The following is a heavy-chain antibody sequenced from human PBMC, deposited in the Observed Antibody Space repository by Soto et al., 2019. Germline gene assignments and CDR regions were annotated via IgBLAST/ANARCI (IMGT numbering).Heavy chain of an antibody. V-gene: IGHV1-58*01. CDR1: GFTFTSSA. CDR2: IVVGSGNT. D-gene: IGHD3-10*01. CDR3: AAIRWFGTYYFDY. J-gene: IGHJ4*02. Sequence: SVKVSCKASGFTFTSSAVQWVRQARGQRLEWIGWIVVGSGNTSYAQKFQERVTITRDMSTSTAYMELSSLRSEDTAVYYCAAIRWFGTYYFDYWGQGTLDTVSS.